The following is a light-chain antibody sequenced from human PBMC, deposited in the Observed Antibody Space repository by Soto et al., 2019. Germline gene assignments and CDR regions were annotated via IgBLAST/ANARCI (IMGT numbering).Light chain of an antibody. CDR2: TNN. CDR3: AVWDDNLNSVV. J-gene: IGLJ2*01. V-gene: IGLV1-44*01. CDR1: SSNIATNS. Sequence: QSALTQPPSVSGTPGQRVTISCSGSSSNIATNSVNWYQQLPATAPRLLIYTNNRRPSEVPDRFSGSKSGTSASLAISGLQSEDEADYYCAVWDDNLNSVVFGGGTNVTVL.